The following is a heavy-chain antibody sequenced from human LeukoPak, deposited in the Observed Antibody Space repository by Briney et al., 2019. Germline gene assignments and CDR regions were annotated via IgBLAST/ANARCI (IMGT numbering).Heavy chain of an antibody. CDR1: GGSISSGGYY. CDR2: IYYSGST. V-gene: IGHV4-31*03. CDR3: AREWFGAPFDP. Sequence: SQTPSLTCTVSGGSISSGGYYWSWIRQHPGKGLEWIGYIYYSGSTYYNPSLKSRVTISVDTSKNQFSLKLSSVTAADTAVYYCAREWFGAPFDPWGQGTLVTVSS. J-gene: IGHJ5*02. D-gene: IGHD3-10*01.